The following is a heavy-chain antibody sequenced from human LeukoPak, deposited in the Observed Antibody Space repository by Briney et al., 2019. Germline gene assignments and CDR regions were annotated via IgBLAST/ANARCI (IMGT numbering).Heavy chain of an antibody. CDR2: IRSKANSYAT. CDR3: TRLVEGLVVATAFDY. Sequence: GGSLRLSCAASGFTFSGSAMHWVRQASGKGLEWVGRIRSKANSYATAYAASVKGRFTISRDDSKNTAYLQMNSLKTEDTAVYYCTRLVEGLVVATAFDYWGQGTLVTVSS. J-gene: IGHJ4*02. CDR1: GFTFSGSA. V-gene: IGHV3-73*01. D-gene: IGHD2-21*02.